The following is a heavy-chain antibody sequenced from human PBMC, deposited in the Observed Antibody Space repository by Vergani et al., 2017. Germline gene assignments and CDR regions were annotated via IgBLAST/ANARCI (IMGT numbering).Heavy chain of an antibody. Sequence: EVQLVESGGGLIQPGGSLRLSCAASGFTVSSNYMSWVRQAPGKGLEWVSVIYSGGSTYYADSVKGRFTISRDNSKNTLYLQMNSLRAEDTAVYYCAKDSSDFIPYYFDYWGQGTLVTVSS. CDR3: AKDSSDFIPYYFDY. J-gene: IGHJ4*02. CDR1: GFTVSSNY. D-gene: IGHD2-21*02. V-gene: IGHV3-53*01. CDR2: IYSGGST.